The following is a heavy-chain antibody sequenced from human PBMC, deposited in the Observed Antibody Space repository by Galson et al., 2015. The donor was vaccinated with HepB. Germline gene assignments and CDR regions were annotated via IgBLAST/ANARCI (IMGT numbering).Heavy chain of an antibody. D-gene: IGHD3-22*01. CDR2: ISGSGDST. Sequence: SLRLSCAASGFTFSSYAMSWVRQAPGKGLEWVSAISGSGDSTYYADSVKGRFTISRENSKNTLYLQMNSLRAEDTALYYCAKETRLSNYDRSGYVDYWGQGTLVTVSS. J-gene: IGHJ4*02. CDR1: GFTFSSYA. V-gene: IGHV3-23*01. CDR3: AKETRLSNYDRSGYVDY.